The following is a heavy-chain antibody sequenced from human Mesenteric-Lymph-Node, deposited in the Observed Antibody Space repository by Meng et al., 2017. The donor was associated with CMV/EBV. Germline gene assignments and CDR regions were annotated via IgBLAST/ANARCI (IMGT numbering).Heavy chain of an antibody. CDR1: YD. V-gene: IGHV1-8*03. D-gene: IGHD2-2*01. CDR2: MNPNSGNT. Sequence: YDINGVRQATGQGLEWMGWMNPNSGNTGYAQKFQGRVTITRNTSISTAYMELSSLRSEDTAVYYCARGAHCSSTSCYFYYYYGMDVWGQGTTVTVSS. CDR3: ARGAHCSSTSCYFYYYYGMDV. J-gene: IGHJ6*02.